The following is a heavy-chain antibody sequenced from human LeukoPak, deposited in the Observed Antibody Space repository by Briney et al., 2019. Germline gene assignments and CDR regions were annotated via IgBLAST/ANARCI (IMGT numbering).Heavy chain of an antibody. D-gene: IGHD3-10*01. CDR3: ARVYYGSGSYYYDY. CDR2: IYYSGST. V-gene: IGHV4-59*01. Sequence: SETLSLTCTVSGGSISSYYWSWIRQPPGKGLEWIGYIYYSGSTNYNPSLKSRVTTSVDTSKNQFSLKLSSVTAADTAVYYCARVYYGSGSYYYDYWGQGTLVTVSS. CDR1: GGSISSYY. J-gene: IGHJ4*02.